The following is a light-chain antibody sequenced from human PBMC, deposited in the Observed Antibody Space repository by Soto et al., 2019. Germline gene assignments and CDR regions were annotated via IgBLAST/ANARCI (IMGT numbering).Light chain of an antibody. CDR2: DAS. J-gene: IGKJ2*01. V-gene: IGKV3-15*01. CDR3: QQYNNWPPTYT. CDR1: QSVNSN. Sequence: EIVMTQSPATLSVSPGERATLSCWASQSVNSNLAWYQQKPGQAPRLLIYDASTRATGIPARFSGSGSGTEFTLTISSLQSEDFAVYYCQQYNNWPPTYTFGQGTKLEIK.